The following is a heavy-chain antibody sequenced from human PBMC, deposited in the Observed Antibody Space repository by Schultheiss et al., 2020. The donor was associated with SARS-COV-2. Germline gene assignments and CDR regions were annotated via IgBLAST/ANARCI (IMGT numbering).Heavy chain of an antibody. V-gene: IGHV3-23*01. J-gene: IGHJ6*02. CDR2: ISGSGGST. D-gene: IGHD3-10*01. CDR3: AKAGGSGTYYYYGMDV. Sequence: GGSLRLSCAASGFTFSYYYMSGVRQAPGKGLEWVSAISGSGGSTYYADSVKGRFTISRDNSKNTLYLQMNSLRAEDTAVYYCAKAGGSGTYYYYGMDVWGQGTTVTVSS. CDR1: GFTFSYYY.